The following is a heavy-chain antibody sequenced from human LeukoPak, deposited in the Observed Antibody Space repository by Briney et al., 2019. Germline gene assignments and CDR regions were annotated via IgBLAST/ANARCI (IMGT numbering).Heavy chain of an antibody. Sequence: GSSVKVSCKXSGGTFSSYAISWVQQAPRQGLEWMGGIIPIFGTANYAQKFQGRVTITTDESTSTAYMELSSLRSEDTAVYYCARAQVDCSGGSCYSDWFDPWGQGTLVTVSS. CDR2: IIPIFGTA. V-gene: IGHV1-69*05. D-gene: IGHD2-15*01. CDR3: ARAQVDCSGGSCYSDWFDP. J-gene: IGHJ5*02. CDR1: GGTFSSYA.